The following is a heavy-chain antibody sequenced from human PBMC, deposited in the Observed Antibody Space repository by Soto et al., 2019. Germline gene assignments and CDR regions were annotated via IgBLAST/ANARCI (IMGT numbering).Heavy chain of an antibody. CDR2: ISYDGSNK. Sequence: GGSLRLSCAASGFTFSSYAMHWVRRAPGKGLEWVAVISYDGSNKYYADSVKGRFTISRDNSKNTLYLQMNSLRAEDTAVYYCARDSGYYGSGSYPNWFDPWGQGALVTVSS. D-gene: IGHD3-10*01. CDR1: GFTFSSYA. CDR3: ARDSGYYGSGSYPNWFDP. V-gene: IGHV3-30-3*01. J-gene: IGHJ5*02.